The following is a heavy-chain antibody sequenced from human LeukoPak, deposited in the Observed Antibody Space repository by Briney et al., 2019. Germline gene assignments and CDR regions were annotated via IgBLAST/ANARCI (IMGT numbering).Heavy chain of an antibody. J-gene: IGHJ4*02. CDR2: INSDGSST. Sequence: GGSLRLSCAASGFTFSSYWMHWVRRAPGKGLVWVSRINSDGSSTSYADSVKGRFTISRDNAKNTLYLQMNSLRAEDTAVYYCARGDGRDGYNFAYWGQGTLVTVSS. CDR3: ARGDGRDGYNFAY. V-gene: IGHV3-74*01. CDR1: GFTFSSYW. D-gene: IGHD5-24*01.